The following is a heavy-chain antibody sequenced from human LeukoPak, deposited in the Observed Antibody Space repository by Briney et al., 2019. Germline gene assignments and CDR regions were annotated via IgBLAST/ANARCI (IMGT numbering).Heavy chain of an antibody. V-gene: IGHV1-8*01. CDR1: GYTFTSYD. Sequence: ASVKVSCKASGYTFTSYDIHWVRQATGQGLEWMGWMNPNSGNTGYAQNFQGRVSMTRNTSINIAYMELSSLRSEDTAVYYCARVFVFGMDVWGQGTTVTVSS. D-gene: IGHD2-15*01. CDR2: MNPNSGNT. CDR3: ARVFVFGMDV. J-gene: IGHJ6*02.